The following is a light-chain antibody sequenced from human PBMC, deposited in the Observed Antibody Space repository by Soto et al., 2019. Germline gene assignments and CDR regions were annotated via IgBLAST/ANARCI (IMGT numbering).Light chain of an antibody. V-gene: IGLV2-8*01. CDR3: RSDAGSNNVV. CDR2: EVS. CDR1: SSDVGGYNY. Sequence: QSALTQPPSASGSPGQSVTISCTGTSSDVGGYNYVSWYQQHPGKAPKLMIYEVSKRPSGVPDRFSGSKSGSTASLTVSGLQAEDEADYYCRSDAGSNNVVFGGGTKLTVL. J-gene: IGLJ2*01.